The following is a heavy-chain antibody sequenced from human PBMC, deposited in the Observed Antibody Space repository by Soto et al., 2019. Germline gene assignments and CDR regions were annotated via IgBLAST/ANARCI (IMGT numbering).Heavy chain of an antibody. Sequence: PGGSLRLSCAASGFTFSSYAMSWVRQAPGKGLEWVSAISGSGGSTYYADSVKGRFTISRENSKNTLYLQMNSLRAEDTAVYYWAKDKAGTRKCYFDDWGQGTLVTVSS. V-gene: IGHV3-23*01. CDR2: ISGSGGST. CDR3: AKDKAGTRKCYFDD. D-gene: IGHD6-19*01. CDR1: GFTFSSYA. J-gene: IGHJ4*02.